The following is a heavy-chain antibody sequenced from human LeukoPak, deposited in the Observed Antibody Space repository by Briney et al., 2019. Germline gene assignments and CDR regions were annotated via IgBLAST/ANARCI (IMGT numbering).Heavy chain of an antibody. CDR2: IYYSGST. CDR3: ARPFSDRRDGYIYAFDI. V-gene: IGHV4-39*01. Sequence: PSETLSLTCTVSGGSISSSSYYWGWIRQPPGKGLVWIGSIYYSGSTYYNPSLKSRVTISVDTSKNQFSLKLSSVTAADTAVYYCARPFSDRRDGYIYAFDIWGQGTMVTVSS. CDR1: GGSISSSSYY. J-gene: IGHJ3*02. D-gene: IGHD5-24*01.